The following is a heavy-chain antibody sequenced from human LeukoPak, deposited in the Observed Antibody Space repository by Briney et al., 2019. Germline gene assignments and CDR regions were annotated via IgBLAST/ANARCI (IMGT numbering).Heavy chain of an antibody. CDR1: GGTFSSYA. D-gene: IGHD3-9*01. CDR2: IIPIFGTA. V-gene: IGHV1-69*01. J-gene: IGHJ6*02. CDR3: AREHYLTGYYTPYYYYGMDV. Sequence: SVKVSCRASGGTFSSYAISWVRQAPGQGLEWMGGIIPIFGTANYAQKFQGRVTITADESTSTAYMELSSLRSEDTAVYYCAREHYLTGYYTPYYYYGMDVWGQGTTVTVSS.